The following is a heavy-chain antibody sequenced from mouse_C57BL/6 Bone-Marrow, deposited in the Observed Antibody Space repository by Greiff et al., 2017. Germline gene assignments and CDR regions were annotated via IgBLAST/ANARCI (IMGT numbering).Heavy chain of an antibody. D-gene: IGHD2-12*01. CDR2: IYPGDGDT. CDR3: AREYSYVGY. J-gene: IGHJ2*01. Sequence: VKLMESGPELVKPGASVKISCKASGYAFSSSWMNWVKQRPGKGLEWIGRIYPGDGDTNYNGKCKGKAPLTADKSSSTSYMQLSSLTSEYSAVYFCAREYSYVGYWGQGTTLTVSS. CDR1: GYAFSSSW. V-gene: IGHV1-82*01.